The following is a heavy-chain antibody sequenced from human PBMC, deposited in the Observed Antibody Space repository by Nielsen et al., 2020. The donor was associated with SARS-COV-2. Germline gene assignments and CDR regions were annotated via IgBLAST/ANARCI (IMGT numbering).Heavy chain of an antibody. Sequence: ASVKVSCKASGYTFTSYYMHWVRQAPGQGLEWMGRINPNSGGTNYAQKFQGRVTMTRDTSISTAYMELSRLRSDDTAVYYCATAYGGKSHYYYYGMDVWGQGTTVTVSS. CDR1: GYTFTSYY. CDR2: INPNSGGT. CDR3: ATAYGGKSHYYYYGMDV. V-gene: IGHV1-2*06. D-gene: IGHD4-23*01. J-gene: IGHJ6*02.